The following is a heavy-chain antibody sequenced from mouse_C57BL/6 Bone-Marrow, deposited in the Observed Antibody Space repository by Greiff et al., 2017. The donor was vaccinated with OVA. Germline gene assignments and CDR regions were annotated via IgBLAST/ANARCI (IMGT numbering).Heavy chain of an antibody. CDR1: GYTFTSYW. CDR2: IYPGSGST. V-gene: IGHV1-55*01. J-gene: IGHJ3*01. D-gene: IGHD2-5*01. Sequence: QVQLQQPGAELVKPGASVKMSCKASGYTFTSYWITWVKQRPGQGLEWIGDIYPGSGSTNYNEKFKSKATLTVDTSSSTAYMQLSSLTSEDSAVYYCAREEAYIYYSNYVFAYWGQGTLVTVSA. CDR3: AREEAYIYYSNYVFAY.